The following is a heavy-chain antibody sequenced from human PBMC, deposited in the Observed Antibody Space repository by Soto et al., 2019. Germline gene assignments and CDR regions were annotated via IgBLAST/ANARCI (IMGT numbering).Heavy chain of an antibody. Sequence: SETLSLTCTVSGDSIRSYYWSWIRQPPGKGLEWIVYIYYSGYTSYNPSLKSRVTISVDTSKKQFSMKLNSVTAADTAVYYCARCFSGKYPSRPEEQYYFDSGGQGTLVTVSS. CDR3: ARCFSGKYPSRPEEQYYFDS. CDR1: GDSIRSYY. V-gene: IGHV4-59*01. D-gene: IGHD1-26*01. CDR2: IYYSGYT. J-gene: IGHJ4*02.